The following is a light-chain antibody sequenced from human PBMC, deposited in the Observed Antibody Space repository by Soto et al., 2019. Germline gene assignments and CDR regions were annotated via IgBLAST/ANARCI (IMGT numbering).Light chain of an antibody. CDR1: QSISSTY. CDR2: GAS. CDR3: QQYDSPRRT. J-gene: IGKJ1*01. V-gene: IGKV3-20*01. Sequence: EIVLTQSPGTLSLSPGKRDTLSCRASQSISSTYLAWYQQKPGQAPRLLIYGASSRDTGIPDRFSARGSGTDCNVTISRLEPEDFAVYYCQQYDSPRRTFGQGPKGEVK.